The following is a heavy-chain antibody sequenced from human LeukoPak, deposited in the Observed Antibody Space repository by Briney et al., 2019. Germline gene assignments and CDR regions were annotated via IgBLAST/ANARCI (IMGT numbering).Heavy chain of an antibody. CDR2: ISGDGGST. J-gene: IGHJ3*02. V-gene: IGHV3-43*02. CDR3: AKGLLELQDIVAVAHDAFDI. Sequence: GGSLRLSCAASGFTFDDYAMHWVRQAPGKGLEWVSLISGDGGSTYYADSVKGRFTISRDNSKNSLYLQMNSLRTEDTALYYCAKGLLELQDIVAVAHDAFDIWGQGTMVTVSS. D-gene: IGHD2-15*01. CDR1: GFTFDDYA.